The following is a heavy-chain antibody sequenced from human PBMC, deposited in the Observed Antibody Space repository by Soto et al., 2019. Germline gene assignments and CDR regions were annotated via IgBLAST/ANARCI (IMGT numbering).Heavy chain of an antibody. Sequence: QVQLVQSGAEVKKPGSSVKVSCKASGGTFSSYAISWVRQAPGQGLEWMGGLIPIFGTANYAQKFQGSVTITADESTSTAYMELSSLRSEDTAVYYCARGREDGYNNEYFQPWGQGTLVTVSS. CDR2: LIPIFGTA. CDR1: GGTFSSYA. J-gene: IGHJ1*01. CDR3: ARGREDGYNNEYFQP. V-gene: IGHV1-69*01. D-gene: IGHD5-12*01.